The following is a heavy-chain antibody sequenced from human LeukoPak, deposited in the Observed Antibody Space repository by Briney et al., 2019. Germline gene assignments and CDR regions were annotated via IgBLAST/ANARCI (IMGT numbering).Heavy chain of an antibody. CDR3: AKDPAYYYGSGSYYFDY. CDR2: ISGSGGST. Sequence: GGSLRLSCAASGFTFSSYAMSWVRQAPGKGLGWVSAISGSGGSTYYADSVKGRFTISRDNSKNTLYLQMNSLRAEDTAVYYCAKDPAYYYGSGSYYFDYWGQGTLVAVSS. CDR1: GFTFSSYA. V-gene: IGHV3-23*01. J-gene: IGHJ4*02. D-gene: IGHD3-10*01.